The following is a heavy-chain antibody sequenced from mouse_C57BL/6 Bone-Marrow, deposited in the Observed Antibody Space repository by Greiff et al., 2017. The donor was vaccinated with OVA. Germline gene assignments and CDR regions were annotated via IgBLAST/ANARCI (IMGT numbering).Heavy chain of an antibody. D-gene: IGHD1-1*01. V-gene: IGHV5-4*01. CDR1: GFTFSGYA. J-gene: IGHJ2*01. CDR2: ISDGGSYT. CDR3: ARGGITGPHY. Sequence: EVHLVESGGDLVKPGGSLKLSCAASGFTFSGYAMSWVRQTPEKRLEWVATISDGGSYTYHPDNVKGRFTISRDNAKNNLYLQMSQLKSEDTAMYYCARGGITGPHYWGQGTTLTVSS.